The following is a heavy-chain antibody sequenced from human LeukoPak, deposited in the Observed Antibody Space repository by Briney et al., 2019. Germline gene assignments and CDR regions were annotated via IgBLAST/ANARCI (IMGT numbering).Heavy chain of an antibody. J-gene: IGHJ5*02. CDR2: IYYSGST. D-gene: IGHD6-19*01. Sequence: PSETLSLTCTVSGGSISSYYWSWIRQPPGKGLEWIGYIYYSGSTNYNPSLKSRVTISVDTSKNQFSLKLSSVTAADTAVYYWARDKNTGYSSGWYTGGGFDPWGQGTLVTVSS. CDR3: ARDKNTGYSSGWYTGGGFDP. CDR1: GGSISSYY. V-gene: IGHV4-59*01.